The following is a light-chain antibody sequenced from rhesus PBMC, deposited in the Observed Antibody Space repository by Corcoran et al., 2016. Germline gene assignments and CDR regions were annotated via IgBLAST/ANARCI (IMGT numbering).Light chain of an antibody. CDR2: DVN. Sequence: QAAPTQSPSVSGSPGQSVTISCTGTSSDIGANNRVSWYQQSPGKAPKLMIYDVNKRPSGVSVRFSGSKSGSTASLTISGLQPEDEADYYCSSDAGTKIFYIFGGGTRLTVL. CDR3: SSDAGTKIFYI. J-gene: IGLJ1*01. CDR1: SSDIGANNR. V-gene: IGLV2S4*01.